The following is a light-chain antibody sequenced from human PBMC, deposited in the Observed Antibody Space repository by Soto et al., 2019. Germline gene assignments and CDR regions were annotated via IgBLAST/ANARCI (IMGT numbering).Light chain of an antibody. CDR2: EVT. CDR1: SSDVGGYNY. J-gene: IGLJ2*01. V-gene: IGLV2-8*01. Sequence: QSALTQPPSASGSPGQSVTISCTGTSSDVGGYNYVSWYQQHPGKAPKLMIYEVTKRPSGVPDRFSGSKSGNTASLTVSGLQADDEADYYCSSYAGSNFYVVFGGGTKLTVL. CDR3: SSYAGSNFYVV.